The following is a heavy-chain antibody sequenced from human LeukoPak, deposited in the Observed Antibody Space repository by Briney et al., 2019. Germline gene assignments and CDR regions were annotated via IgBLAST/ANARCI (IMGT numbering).Heavy chain of an antibody. J-gene: IGHJ4*02. CDR2: IYPGDSDT. V-gene: IGHV5-51*01. D-gene: IGHD1-26*01. CDR1: GYSFTSYW. CDR3: ARVRVGATGWYYFDY. Sequence: GESLKISCKGSGYSFTSYWIGWVRQMPGKGLEWMGIIYPGDSDTRYSPSFQGQVTISADKSISTAYLQWSSLKASDTATYYCARVRVGATGWYYFDYWGQGTLVTVSS.